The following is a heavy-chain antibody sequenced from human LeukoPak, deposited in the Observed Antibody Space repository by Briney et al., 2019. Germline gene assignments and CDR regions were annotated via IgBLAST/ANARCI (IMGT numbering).Heavy chain of an antibody. CDR2: IYSGGST. CDR3: ARGAQYSSSWYWFDP. Sequence: GGSLRLSCAASGFTVSSNYMSWVRQAPGKGLEWVSVIYSGGSTYYADSVKGRFTISRDNSKNTLYLQMNSLRAEDTAVYYCARGAQYSSSWYWFDPWGQGTLVTVSS. CDR1: GFTVSSNY. J-gene: IGHJ5*02. D-gene: IGHD6-13*01. V-gene: IGHV3-53*01.